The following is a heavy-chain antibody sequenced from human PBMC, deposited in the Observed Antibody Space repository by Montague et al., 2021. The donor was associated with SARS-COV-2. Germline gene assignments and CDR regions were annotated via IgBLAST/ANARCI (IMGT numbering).Heavy chain of an antibody. CDR3: AREPPYSSNLASFDY. CDR1: GASITRTTYY. J-gene: IGHJ4*02. V-gene: IGHV4-39*07. D-gene: IGHD6-13*01. Sequence: SETLSLTCAVSGASITRTTYYWGWIRQPPGKGLEGIGSIYYSGSTYYNPSLKSRVTMSLDTSKNQFSLNLTSVAAAAAAVYYCAREPPYSSNLASFDYWGQGALVSVSS. CDR2: IYYSGST.